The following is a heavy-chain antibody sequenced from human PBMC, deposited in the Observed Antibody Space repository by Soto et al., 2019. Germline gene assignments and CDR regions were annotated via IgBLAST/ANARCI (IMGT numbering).Heavy chain of an antibody. CDR1: GGTFSTFA. CDR3: ATSGECGGDCSVYGMAV. CDR2: IISIFGTT. Sequence: SVKVSCKASGGTFSTFAISWVRQAPGQGLEWMGGIISIFGTTEYAQKFQGRVTIYADESTSTAYMELSSLRSDDTAVYFCATSGECGGDCSVYGMAVWGQ. J-gene: IGHJ6*02. V-gene: IGHV1-69*13. D-gene: IGHD2-21*02.